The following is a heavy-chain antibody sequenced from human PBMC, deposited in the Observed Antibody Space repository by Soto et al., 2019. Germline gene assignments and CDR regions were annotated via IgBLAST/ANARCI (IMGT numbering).Heavy chain of an antibody. CDR2: IHYSGST. CDR1: SGSISSYY. V-gene: IGHV4-59*01. D-gene: IGHD4-4*01. J-gene: IGHJ4*02. Sequence: SETLSLTCTVSSGSISSYYWSWIRQPPGEGLQWIGYIHYSGSTKYNPSLKSRVTMSVDTSKNQFSLKLSSVTAADTAVYYCARDRDGTTAFDYWGQGTLVTVSS. CDR3: ARDRDGTTAFDY.